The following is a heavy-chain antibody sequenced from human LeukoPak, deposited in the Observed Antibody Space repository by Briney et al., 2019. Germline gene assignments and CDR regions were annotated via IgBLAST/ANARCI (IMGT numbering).Heavy chain of an antibody. J-gene: IGHJ4*02. CDR1: GFPFSSYW. D-gene: IGHD7-27*01. CDR2: FNTEGSSI. Sequence: GGSLRLSCAASGFPFSSYWMHWVRQAPGKGLVWVSRFNTEGSSISYADSVKGSFTISRHNAKNTLYLQRNSLRTEDTAVYYCATFSINWGFFYFDYWGRGALVTVSS. CDR3: ATFSINWGFFYFDY. V-gene: IGHV3-74*01.